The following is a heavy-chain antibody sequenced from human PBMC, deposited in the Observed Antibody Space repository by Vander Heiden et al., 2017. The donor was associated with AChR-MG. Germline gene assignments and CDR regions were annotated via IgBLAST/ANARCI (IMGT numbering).Heavy chain of an antibody. D-gene: IGHD2-21*01. Sequence: EVQLLESGGGLVQPGGSLRLSCSASGFTFSSYAMGWVRQAPGKGLEWVSAISGSGGSTYYADSVKGRFTISRDNSKNTLYLQMNSLRAEDTAVYYCAKDLTYCGGDCYLVSAFDIWGQGTMVTVSS. CDR3: AKDLTYCGGDCYLVSAFDI. CDR1: GFTFSSYA. J-gene: IGHJ3*02. CDR2: ISGSGGST. V-gene: IGHV3-23*01.